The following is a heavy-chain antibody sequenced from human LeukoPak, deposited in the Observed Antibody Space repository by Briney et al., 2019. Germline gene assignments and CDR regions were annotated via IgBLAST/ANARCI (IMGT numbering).Heavy chain of an antibody. CDR1: GDSINSNY. D-gene: IGHD2-15*01. CDR2: IYYGGST. Sequence: SETLSLTCSVSGDSINSNYWSWMRQPPGKGLEWIGYIYYGGSTNYNPSLKSRVSMSVDTSKNQFSLNLSSVTAADTAVYHCARLLAGCPGGRCRAHFNYWGQGTLVTVSS. V-gene: IGHV4-59*12. J-gene: IGHJ4*02. CDR3: ARLLAGCPGGRCRAHFNY.